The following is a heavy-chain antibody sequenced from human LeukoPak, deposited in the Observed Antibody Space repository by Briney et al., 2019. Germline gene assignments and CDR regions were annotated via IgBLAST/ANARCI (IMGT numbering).Heavy chain of an antibody. CDR3: AREIPQQLVAMDV. D-gene: IGHD6-13*01. CDR1: GFTFSTYW. J-gene: IGHJ6*02. Sequence: PGGSLRLSCAASGFTFSTYWMSWVRQAPGKGLEWLANIKEDGTGKNHVDSVRGRFTISRDNDKNSLYLQMNGLRDENTAVYYCAREIPQQLVAMDVWGQGTTVTV. V-gene: IGHV3-7*04. CDR2: IKEDGTGK.